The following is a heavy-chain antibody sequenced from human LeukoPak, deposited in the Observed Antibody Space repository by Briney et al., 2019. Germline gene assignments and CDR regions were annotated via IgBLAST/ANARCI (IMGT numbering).Heavy chain of an antibody. D-gene: IGHD3-22*01. V-gene: IGHV3-11*04. CDR2: ICASGAVP. Sequence: AGGSLRLFCAASGFRFDSFYMGWIRQVPGEGLDYIALICASGAVPYYAESVKGRFTISRDNAKNSVSLQMNSLSADDTAVYYCARSLIVASEDYWGQGPLVTVSS. CDR3: ARSLIVASEDY. J-gene: IGHJ4*02. CDR1: GFRFDSFY.